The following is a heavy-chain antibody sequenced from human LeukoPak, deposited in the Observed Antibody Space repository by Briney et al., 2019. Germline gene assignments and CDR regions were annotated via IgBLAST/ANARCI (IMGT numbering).Heavy chain of an antibody. D-gene: IGHD2-2*01. CDR1: VRSICINSSY. CDR2: INHRGST. Sequence: SEPLSLICSVSVRSICINSSYWGSIRQPPGKGLEWLGVINHRGSTNYNPSLHSRGTISVDTTKHQLSLKLSAVTVADTPVYYCVTSYCSSTCYAVGAFDIWGQGTMVTVSS. V-gene: IGHV4-39*01. J-gene: IGHJ3*02. CDR3: VTSYCSSTCYAVGAFDI.